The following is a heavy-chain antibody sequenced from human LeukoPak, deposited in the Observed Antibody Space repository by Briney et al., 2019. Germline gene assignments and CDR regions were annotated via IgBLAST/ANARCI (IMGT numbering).Heavy chain of an antibody. D-gene: IGHD2-15*01. CDR3: ARALVAGVTLNALDI. CDR1: AFSFSSYW. Sequence: PGGSLRLSCAASAFSFSSYWMHWVRQAPGKGLVWVASIQYDGSTTNYADSVQGRFTISRDNATKTLYVQMNSLRAEDTAVYYCARALVAGVTLNALDIWGRGTMVTVSS. V-gene: IGHV3-74*01. J-gene: IGHJ3*02. CDR2: IQYDGSTT.